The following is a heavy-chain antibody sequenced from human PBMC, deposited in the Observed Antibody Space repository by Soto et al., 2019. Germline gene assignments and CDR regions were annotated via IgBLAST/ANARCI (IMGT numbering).Heavy chain of an antibody. CDR2: IIPILGIA. CDR1: GGTFGSYT. D-gene: IGHD3-3*01. V-gene: IGHV1-69*02. J-gene: IGHJ4*02. Sequence: SVKVSCQASGGTFGSYTISWVRQAPGQGLEWMGRIIPILGIANYAQKFQGRVTITADKSTSTAYMELSSLRSEDTAVYYCASQASNFWSGLPVWGQGTLVTVSS. CDR3: ASQASNFWSGLPV.